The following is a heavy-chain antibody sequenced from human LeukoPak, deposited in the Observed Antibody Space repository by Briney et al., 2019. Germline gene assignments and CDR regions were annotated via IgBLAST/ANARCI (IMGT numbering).Heavy chain of an antibody. CDR2: INPYTGDT. Sequence: ASVEVSCKASGYSLTDHYMNWVRQAPGQGLEWMGWINPYTGDTTYAQKFQGRVTMTRDTSISTAYMELSRLTSDDTAVYYCVRGRSVNYYGQDYWGQGTLVIVSS. V-gene: IGHV1-2*02. D-gene: IGHD3-10*01. CDR3: VRGRSVNYYGQDY. CDR1: GYSLTDHY. J-gene: IGHJ4*02.